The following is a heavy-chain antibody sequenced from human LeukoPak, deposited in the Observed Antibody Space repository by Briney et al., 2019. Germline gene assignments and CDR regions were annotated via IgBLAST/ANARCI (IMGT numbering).Heavy chain of an antibody. V-gene: IGHV4-39*07. CDR1: GGSISSSSYY. D-gene: IGHD3-10*01. J-gene: IGHJ5*02. Sequence: PSETLSHTCTVSGGSISSSSYYWGWIRQPPGKGLEWIGSIYYSGSTYYNPSLKSRVTISVDTSKNQFSLKLSSVTAADTAVYYCARERAFDYYGSSPPNWFDPWGQGTLVTVSS. CDR2: IYYSGST. CDR3: ARERAFDYYGSSPPNWFDP.